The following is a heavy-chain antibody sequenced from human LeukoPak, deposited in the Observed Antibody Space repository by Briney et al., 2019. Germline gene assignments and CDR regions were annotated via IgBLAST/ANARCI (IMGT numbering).Heavy chain of an antibody. CDR2: IYHSGST. CDR3: ARVSTGTTFIDY. V-gene: IGHV4-38-2*02. CDR1: DYSISSGYY. J-gene: IGHJ4*02. Sequence: SETLSLTCTVSDYSISSGYYWGWIRQPPGKGLEWIGSIYHSGSTYYNPSLKSRVTISVDTSKNQFSLKLSSVTAADTAVYYCARVSTGTTFIDYWGQGTLVTVSS. D-gene: IGHD1-1*01.